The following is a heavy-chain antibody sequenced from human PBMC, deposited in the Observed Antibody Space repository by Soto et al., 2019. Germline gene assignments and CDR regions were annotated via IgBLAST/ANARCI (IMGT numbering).Heavy chain of an antibody. CDR3: ARGRGYCAGGDCLNWLDP. D-gene: IGHD2-8*02. Sequence: PSETLSLTCAVYGGSFSDYYWSWIRQPPGKGLEWIGEIHHNGRVNYNPSLKSRVSISVDTSKNQSSLKLNSVTAADTAVYYCARGRGYCAGGDCLNWLDPWGQGTLVT. J-gene: IGHJ5*02. CDR1: GGSFSDYY. V-gene: IGHV4-34*01. CDR2: IHHNGRV.